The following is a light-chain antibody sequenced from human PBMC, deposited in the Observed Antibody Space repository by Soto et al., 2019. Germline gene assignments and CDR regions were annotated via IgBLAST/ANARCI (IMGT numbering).Light chain of an antibody. V-gene: IGKV1D-12*01. CDR3: QQADTFPIT. Sequence: ASQSISSYLNWYQQKPGKAPKLLIYAASSLQSGVPSRFSGSGFGTDFTLTISSLQTEDSAIYYCQQADTFPITFGQGTRLEIK. CDR1: QSISSY. J-gene: IGKJ5*01. CDR2: AAS.